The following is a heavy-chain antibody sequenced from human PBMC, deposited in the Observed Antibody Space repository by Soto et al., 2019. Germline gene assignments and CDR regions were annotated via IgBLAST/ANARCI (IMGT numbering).Heavy chain of an antibody. J-gene: IGHJ4*02. CDR2: VYYTGST. V-gene: IGHV4-59*01. D-gene: IGHD2-15*01. Sequence: AETLSLTCSVSGGSISGSYWSWIRQSPGKGLEWLGYVYYTGSTNYSPSLRSRVSISVDTSKNEFSLRLSSVTAADTAMYFCARSVAVRGAHIDXWGQGTQVTVSX. CDR1: GGSISGSY. CDR3: ARSVAVRGAHIDX.